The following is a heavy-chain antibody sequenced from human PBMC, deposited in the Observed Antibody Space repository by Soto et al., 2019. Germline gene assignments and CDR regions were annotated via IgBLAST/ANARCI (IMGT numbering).Heavy chain of an antibody. CDR2: IIPIFGTA. J-gene: IGHJ4*02. CDR3: ARVPSKPWQVGDQGYFDY. CDR1: GGTFSSYA. Sequence: QVQLVQSGAEVKKPGSSVKVSCKASGGTFSSYAISWVQQAPGQGLEWMGGIIPIFGTANYAQKFQGRVTITADESTSTAYMELSSLRSEDTAVYYCARVPSKPWQVGDQGYFDYWGQGTLVTVSS. V-gene: IGHV1-69*01. D-gene: IGHD1-26*01.